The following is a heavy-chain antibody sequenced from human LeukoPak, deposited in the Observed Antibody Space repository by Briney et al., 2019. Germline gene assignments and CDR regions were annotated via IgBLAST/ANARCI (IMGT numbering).Heavy chain of an antibody. J-gene: IGHJ4*02. CDR1: GFTFNNAW. CDR2: IKSKTDGGTT. Sequence: PGGSLRVSCAASGFTFNNAWMSWARQAPGKGLEWVGRIKSKTDGGTTDYAAPVKGRFTISRDDSKNTLYLQMNSLKTEDTAVYYCTTEMGIAARPWGFYWGQGTLVTVSS. CDR3: TTEMGIAARPWGFY. V-gene: IGHV3-15*01. D-gene: IGHD6-6*01.